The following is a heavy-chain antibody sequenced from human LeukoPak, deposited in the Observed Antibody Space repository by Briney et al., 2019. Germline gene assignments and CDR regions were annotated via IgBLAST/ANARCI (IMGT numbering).Heavy chain of an antibody. V-gene: IGHV1-8*02. Sequence: ASVKVSCKASGYTFTGYYMHWVRQAPGQGLEWMGWMNPNSGNTGYAQKFQGRVTMTRNTSISTAYMELSSLRSEDTAVYYCARAGIAAAGHSGYWGQGTLVTVSS. CDR1: GYTFTGYY. J-gene: IGHJ4*02. CDR2: MNPNSGNT. D-gene: IGHD6-13*01. CDR3: ARAGIAAAGHSGY.